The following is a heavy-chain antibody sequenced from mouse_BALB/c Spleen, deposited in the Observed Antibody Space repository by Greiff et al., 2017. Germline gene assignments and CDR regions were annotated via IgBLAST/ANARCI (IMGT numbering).Heavy chain of an antibody. CDR1: GFTFSSFG. CDR3: ARKRLRVSMDY. Sequence: EVMLVESGGGLVQPGGSRKLSCAASGFTFSSFGMHWVRQAPEKGLEWVAYISSGSSTIYYADTVKGRFTISRDNPKNTLFLQMTSLRSEDTAMYYCARKRLRVSMDYWGQGTSVTVSS. CDR2: ISSGSSTI. V-gene: IGHV5-17*02. D-gene: IGHD3-1*01. J-gene: IGHJ4*01.